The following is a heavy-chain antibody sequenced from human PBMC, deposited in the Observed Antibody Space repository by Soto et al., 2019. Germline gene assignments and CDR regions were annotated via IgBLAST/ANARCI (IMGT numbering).Heavy chain of an antibody. CDR2: IAQDGSQT. CDR1: GFAFTTYW. J-gene: IGHJ4*02. Sequence: EAQLVESGGGLVQPGGSLRLSCAASGFAFTTYWMGWVRQAPGRGLECLANIAQDGSQTYYVDSVKGRFTISRDNAKNSLYLQINSLRAGDTAVYYCATMRRGGPGDFWGLGTVVTVSS. CDR3: ATMRRGGPGDF. D-gene: IGHD3-10*01. V-gene: IGHV3-7*01.